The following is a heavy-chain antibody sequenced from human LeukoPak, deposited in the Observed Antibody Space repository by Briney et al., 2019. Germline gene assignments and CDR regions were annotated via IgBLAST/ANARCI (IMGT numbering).Heavy chain of an antibody. CDR2: IRYDGSNK. V-gene: IGHV3-30*02. CDR1: GFSFTTYG. J-gene: IGHJ4*02. Sequence: GESLRLSCAASGFSFTTYGMHWVRQAPGKGLEWVAFIRYDGSNKYYADSVKGRFTISRDNSKNTLYLQMNSLRAEDTAVYYCAKAQTSTNDYWGQGTLVTVSS. D-gene: IGHD1-7*01. CDR3: AKAQTSTNDY.